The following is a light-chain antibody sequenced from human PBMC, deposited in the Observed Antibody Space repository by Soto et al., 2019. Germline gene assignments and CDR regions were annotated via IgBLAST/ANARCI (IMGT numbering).Light chain of an antibody. CDR1: QSVIYSANNKNY. J-gene: IGKJ1*01. V-gene: IGKV4-1*01. CDR2: WAS. CDR3: QQYYSPPWT. Sequence: DIVMTQSPDSLAVSLGERATIKCKSSQSVIYSANNKNYLVWYQQKAGQPPKVLIYWASTRESGVPDRFSGSGSATDFTLTISSLQAEDVAVYYCQQYYSPPWTFGQGTKVEIK.